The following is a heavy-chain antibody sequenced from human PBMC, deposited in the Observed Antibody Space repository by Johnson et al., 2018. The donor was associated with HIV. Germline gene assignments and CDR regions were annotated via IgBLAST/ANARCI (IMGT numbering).Heavy chain of an antibody. Sequence: EVQLVESGGGLVQAGGSLRLSCEASGFTFSSYAMHWVRQAPGKGLEYVSAISRDGVNTFYADSVKDRFTISRDNSKNTLYLQMGSLRAEDKAVYYCARDHFDSGSYYGASGAFDIWGQGTMVTVSS. V-gene: IGHV3-64*07. CDR1: GFTFSSYA. D-gene: IGHD1-26*01. CDR2: ISRDGVNT. J-gene: IGHJ3*02. CDR3: ARDHFDSGSYYGASGAFDI.